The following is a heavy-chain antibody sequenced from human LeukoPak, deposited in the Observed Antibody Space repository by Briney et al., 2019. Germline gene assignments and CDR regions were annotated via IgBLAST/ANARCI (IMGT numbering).Heavy chain of an antibody. CDR3: AKDAYYLDSSTYFIPFDY. J-gene: IGHJ4*02. CDR2: IIGNGHKT. Sequence: GGSLRLSCSASGFTFSRFAMRWVRQLPGKGLEWVSSIIGNGHKTFYGDSVKGRFSVSRDNCKNILYLQMDNLRADVSALYYCAKDAYYLDSSTYFIPFDYWGQGTLVTVSS. D-gene: IGHD2/OR15-2a*01. CDR1: GFTFSRFA. V-gene: IGHV3-23*01.